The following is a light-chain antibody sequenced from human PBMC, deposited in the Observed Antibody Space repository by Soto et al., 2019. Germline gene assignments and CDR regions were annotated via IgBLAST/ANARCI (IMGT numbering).Light chain of an antibody. CDR3: NSYAGSSYV. V-gene: IGLV2-14*01. CDR2: EVT. Sequence: QSALTQPASVSGSPGQSITISCTGTSSDVGGYNYVSWYQQYPGKAPKLMIYEVTNRPSGVSNRFSGSKSGNTASLTISGLQAEDEADYYCNSYAGSSYVFGTGTKLTVL. CDR1: SSDVGGYNY. J-gene: IGLJ1*01.